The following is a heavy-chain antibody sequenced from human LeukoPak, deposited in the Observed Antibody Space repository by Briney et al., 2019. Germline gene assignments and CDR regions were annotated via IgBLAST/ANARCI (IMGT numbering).Heavy chain of an antibody. D-gene: IGHD1-14*01. Sequence: SETLSLTCTVSGGSISSSSYYWGWIRQPPGKGLEWIGSIYYSGSTYYNPSLKSRVAISVDTSKNQFSLKLNSVTAADTAVYYCARGFLSRTPSNYYYYYGMDVWGQGTTVTVSS. V-gene: IGHV4-39*07. CDR2: IYYSGST. CDR3: ARGFLSRTPSNYYYYYGMDV. J-gene: IGHJ6*02. CDR1: GGSISSSSYY.